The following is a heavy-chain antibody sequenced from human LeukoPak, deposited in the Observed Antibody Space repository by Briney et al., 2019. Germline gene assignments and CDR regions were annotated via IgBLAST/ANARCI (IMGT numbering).Heavy chain of an antibody. J-gene: IGHJ4*02. D-gene: IGHD3-22*01. Sequence: PSETLSLTCTVSGAPFNTDDQYWNWIRQRPGKGLEWIGSIHPSGMLYNNPSLESRVTMSRDTSKNQFSLNLNSVTAADTAVYFCSRGLDSRKLGYWGQGILVTVSS. CDR3: SRGLDSRKLGY. V-gene: IGHV4-31*03. CDR1: GAPFNTDDQY. CDR2: IHPSGML.